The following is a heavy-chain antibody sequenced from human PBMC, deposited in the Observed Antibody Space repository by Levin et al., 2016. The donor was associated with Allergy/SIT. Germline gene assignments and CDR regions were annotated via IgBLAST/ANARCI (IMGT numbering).Heavy chain of an antibody. J-gene: IGHJ5*02. V-gene: IGHV4-59*01. Sequence: WIRQPPGKGLEWIGYIYYSGSTNYNPSLKSRVTISVDTSKNQFSLKLSSVTAADTAVYYCARGGTYYYDSSGYNWFDPWGQGTLVTVSS. D-gene: IGHD3-22*01. CDR3: ARGGTYYYDSSGYNWFDP. CDR2: IYYSGST.